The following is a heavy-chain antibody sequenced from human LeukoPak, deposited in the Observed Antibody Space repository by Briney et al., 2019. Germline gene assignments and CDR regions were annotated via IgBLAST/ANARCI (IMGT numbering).Heavy chain of an antibody. Sequence: SETPSLTCTVSGGSISSYYWSWIRQPPGKGLEWIGYIYYSGSTNYNPSLKSRVTISVDTSKNQFSPKLSSVTAADTAVYYCARASLDSAVYFDYWGQGTLVTVSS. CDR1: GGSISSYY. J-gene: IGHJ4*02. CDR2: IYYSGST. CDR3: ARASLDSAVYFDY. D-gene: IGHD1-1*01. V-gene: IGHV4-59*12.